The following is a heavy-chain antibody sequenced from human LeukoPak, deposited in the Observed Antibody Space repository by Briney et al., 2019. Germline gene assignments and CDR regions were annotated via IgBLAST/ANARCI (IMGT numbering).Heavy chain of an antibody. CDR3: ARRSAGSCFDY. D-gene: IGHD6-6*01. CDR2: IYYSGST. CDR1: GGSISSSSYY. Sequence: SETLSLTCTVSGGSISSSSYYWGWIRQPPGKGLEWIVSIYYSGSTYDNPSVKSRVTISVDTAKNQFSLKLSSVTAADTAVYYCARRSAGSCFDYWGQGTLVTVSS. J-gene: IGHJ4*02. V-gene: IGHV4-39*01.